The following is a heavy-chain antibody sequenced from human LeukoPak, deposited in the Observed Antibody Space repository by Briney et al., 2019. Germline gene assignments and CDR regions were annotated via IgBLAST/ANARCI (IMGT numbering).Heavy chain of an antibody. Sequence: GGSLRLSCATSGFSFSAYTMNWVRQAPGQGLEWISYISATTSRIEYAASVKGRFTISRDNAENSLYLQMNSLRDDDTAVYYCARVLYGDYPSAYWGQGTLVTVSS. CDR1: GFSFSAYT. V-gene: IGHV3-48*02. CDR3: ARVLYGDYPSAY. CDR2: ISATTSRI. D-gene: IGHD4-17*01. J-gene: IGHJ4*02.